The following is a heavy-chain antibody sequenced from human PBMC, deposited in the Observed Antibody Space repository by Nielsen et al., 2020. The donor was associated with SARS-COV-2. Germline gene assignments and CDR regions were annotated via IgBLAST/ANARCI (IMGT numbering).Heavy chain of an antibody. CDR2: IIPIFGTA. CDR3: TRAGRSTAWPFDS. V-gene: IGHV1-69*06. J-gene: IGHJ4*02. CDR1: GGTFSSYA. Sequence: SVKVSCKASGGTFSSYAISWVRQAPGQGLEWMGGIIPIFGTANYAQKFQGRVTITAGKVTNTTYMELRSLRSEDTALYFCTRAGRSTAWPFDSWGQGTLVTVSS.